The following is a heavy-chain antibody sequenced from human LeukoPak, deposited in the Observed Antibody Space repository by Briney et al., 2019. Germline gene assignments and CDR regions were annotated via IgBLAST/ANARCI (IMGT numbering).Heavy chain of an antibody. D-gene: IGHD6-19*01. CDR1: GFTFSDYY. J-gene: IGHJ4*02. V-gene: IGHV3-11*01. Sequence: GGSLRLSCAASGFTFSDYYMSWMRQAPGKGLEWVSYISNSGGTVYHADSVKGRFTISRDNAKNSLYLQMNSLRAEDTAVYYCARDRMSRGWSSDYYFDPAHWGQGTLVTVSS. CDR2: ISNSGGTV. CDR3: ARDRMSRGWSSDYYFDPAH.